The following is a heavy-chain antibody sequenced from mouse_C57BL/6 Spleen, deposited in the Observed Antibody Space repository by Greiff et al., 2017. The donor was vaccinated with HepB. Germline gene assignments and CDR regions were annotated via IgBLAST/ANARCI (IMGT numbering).Heavy chain of an antibody. J-gene: IGHJ1*03. Sequence: VQLQQSGAELARPGASVKMSCKASGYTFTSYTMHWVKQRPGQGLEWIGYINPSSGYTKYNQKFKDKATLTADKSSSTAYMQLSSLTSEDSAVYYCARRGGFYYEDGYFDVWGTGTTVTVSS. CDR3: ARRGGFYYEDGYFDV. V-gene: IGHV1-4*01. CDR2: INPSSGYT. D-gene: IGHD1-1*01. CDR1: GYTFTSYT.